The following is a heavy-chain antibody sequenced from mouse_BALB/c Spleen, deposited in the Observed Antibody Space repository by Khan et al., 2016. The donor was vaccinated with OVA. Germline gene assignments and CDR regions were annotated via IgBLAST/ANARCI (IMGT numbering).Heavy chain of an antibody. J-gene: IGHJ4*01. V-gene: IGHV2-3*01. CDR3: AKDRGYYALDY. Sequence: QVQLKESGPGLVAPSQSLSITCTVSGFSLTSYGVSWVRQPPGKGLEWLGVIWGDGNTNFHSALRSRLSISKDNSKSQVFLKLNSLKTDDTATYYCAKDRGYYALDYWGQGTSVTVAS. CDR2: IWGDGNT. CDR1: GFSLTSYG.